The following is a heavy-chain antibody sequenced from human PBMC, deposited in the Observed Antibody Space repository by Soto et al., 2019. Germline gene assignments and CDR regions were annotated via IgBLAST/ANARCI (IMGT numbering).Heavy chain of an antibody. J-gene: IGHJ4*02. CDR3: AKEAYEFDY. V-gene: IGHV3-33*06. CDR2: IWFDGSNK. CDR1: GFTFSDYG. Sequence: GGSLRLSCAASGFTFSDYGMHWVRQAPGKGLEWVAVIWFDGSNKNYVDSVKGRFTISRDNAKRTLYLQMDSLRAEDTAVYYCAKEAYEFDYWSQGTLVTVSS. D-gene: IGHD3-22*01.